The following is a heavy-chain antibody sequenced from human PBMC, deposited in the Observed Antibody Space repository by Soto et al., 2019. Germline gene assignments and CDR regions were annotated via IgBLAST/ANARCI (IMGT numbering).Heavy chain of an antibody. CDR2: ISAHTGSS. J-gene: IGHJ3*01. Sequence: QVQLVQSGAEVKKPGAPVKVSCKASGYTFTSSGMSWVRQAPGQGLEWMGWISAHTGSSEYAQRFQGRATMTTDRSTSTAYMELRSLRSDDTAVYYCARAFFYQGSDSRGYSFDAFDFWGPGTLVTVSS. CDR1: GYTFTSSG. CDR3: ARAFFYQGSDSRGYSFDAFDF. D-gene: IGHD3-22*01. V-gene: IGHV1-18*01.